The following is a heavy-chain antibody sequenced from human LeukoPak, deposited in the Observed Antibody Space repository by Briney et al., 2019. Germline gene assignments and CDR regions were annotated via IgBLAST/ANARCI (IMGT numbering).Heavy chain of an antibody. V-gene: IGHV4-28*01. CDR3: ARIGGAWKEPYYFDY. CDR2: IYYSGST. CDR1: GYHISSSNW. J-gene: IGHJ4*02. D-gene: IGHD3-16*01. Sequence: SDPLSLTCGVSGYHISSSNWWVWIRQPPGKGLEWIGYIYYSGSTYYNHSLKSRVTMSVDTSKNQFSPKLSSVAAVETAVYYCARIGGAWKEPYYFDYWGQGTLVTVSS.